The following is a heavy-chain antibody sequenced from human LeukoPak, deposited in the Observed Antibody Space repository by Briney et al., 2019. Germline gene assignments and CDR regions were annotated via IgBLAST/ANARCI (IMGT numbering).Heavy chain of an antibody. D-gene: IGHD4-17*01. Sequence: SETLSLTCTVSGGSISSGGYYWSRIRQHPGKGLEWIGYIYYSGSTYYNPSLKSRVTISVDTSKNQFSLKLSSVTAADTAVYYCARHDYGTAGNYWGQGTLVTVSS. J-gene: IGHJ4*02. CDR2: IYYSGST. CDR3: ARHDYGTAGNY. V-gene: IGHV4-31*03. CDR1: GGSISSGGYY.